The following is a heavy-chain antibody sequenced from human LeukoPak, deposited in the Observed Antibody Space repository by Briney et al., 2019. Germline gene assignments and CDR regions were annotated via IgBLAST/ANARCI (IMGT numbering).Heavy chain of an antibody. Sequence: PSETLSLTCTVSGGSISNYYWSWIRQPPGKGLEWIGYIYYSGSSNYNPSLKSRVTISVDTSKNQFSLRLSSVTAADTAVYYCARSYCGGGSCGAFDIWGQGTMVTVSS. V-gene: IGHV4-59*01. CDR3: ARSYCGGGSCGAFDI. CDR2: IYYSGSS. J-gene: IGHJ3*02. CDR1: GGSISNYY. D-gene: IGHD2-15*01.